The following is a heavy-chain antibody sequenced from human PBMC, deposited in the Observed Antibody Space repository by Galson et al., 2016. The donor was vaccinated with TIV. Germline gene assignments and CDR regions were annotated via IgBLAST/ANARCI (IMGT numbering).Heavy chain of an antibody. D-gene: IGHD3-3*01. CDR1: GGSIRGSGYY. J-gene: IGHJ4*02. CDR3: ARQVPNVGVVGPRRSFDY. CDR2: ILYTGTT. Sequence: SETLSLTCIVSGGSIRGSGYYWAWIRQPPGKGLEWIASILYTGTTYYNPSLKSRVTISVDTSKNQFSLRLSSVTAADTAMYPCARQVPNVGVVGPRRSFDYWGQGTLVTVSS. V-gene: IGHV4-39*01.